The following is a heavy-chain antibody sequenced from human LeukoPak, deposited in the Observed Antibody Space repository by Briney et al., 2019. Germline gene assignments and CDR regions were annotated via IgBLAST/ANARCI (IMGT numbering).Heavy chain of an antibody. V-gene: IGHV4-31*03. CDR3: ARARSGYYPFDY. Sequence: SQTLSLTCTVSGGSISSGGYYWSWIRQHPGKGLEWIGYIYYSGSTYYNPSLKSRVTISVDTSKNQFSLKLSSVTAADTAVYYCARARSGYYPFDYWGQGTLVTVSS. CDR2: IYYSGST. CDR1: GGSISSGGYY. J-gene: IGHJ4*02. D-gene: IGHD3-3*01.